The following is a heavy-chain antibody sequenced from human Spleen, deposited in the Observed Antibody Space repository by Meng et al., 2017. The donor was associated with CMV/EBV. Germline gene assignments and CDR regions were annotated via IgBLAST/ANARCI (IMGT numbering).Heavy chain of an antibody. CDR1: GFTFTTFS. D-gene: IGHD2-2*02. J-gene: IGHJ3*02. CDR2: ISYDGNDK. V-gene: IGHV3-30*04. Sequence: GGSLRLSCAASGFTFTTFSVHWVRQAPGKGLEWVADISYDGNDKYYADSVKGRITISRDNSKNTLYLQMNGLRAEDSAVYFCAREGYTLGRFGAFDIWGQGTMVTVSS. CDR3: AREGYTLGRFGAFDI.